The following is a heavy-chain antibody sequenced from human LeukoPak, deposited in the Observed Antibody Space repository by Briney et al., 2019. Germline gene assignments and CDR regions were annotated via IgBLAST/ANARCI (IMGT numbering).Heavy chain of an antibody. V-gene: IGHV1-69*06. J-gene: IGHJ5*02. D-gene: IGHD2-15*01. Sequence: PGGSLRLSCAASGFTFSRYAISWVRQAPGQGLEWMGGIIPIFGTANYAQKFQGRVTITADKSTSTAYMELSSLRSEDTAVYYCASVYCSGGSCYPNWFDPWGQGTLVTVSS. CDR1: GFTFSRYA. CDR2: IIPIFGTA. CDR3: ASVYCSGGSCYPNWFDP.